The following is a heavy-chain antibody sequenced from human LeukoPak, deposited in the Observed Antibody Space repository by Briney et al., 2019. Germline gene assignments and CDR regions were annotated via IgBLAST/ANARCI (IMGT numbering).Heavy chain of an antibody. CDR3: VKDRRNPYRPEGPFDP. Sequence: PGGSLRLSCAASGFSFDEYAMHWVRQAPGKGLEWVSGINWNSGSIGYADSVKGRFTISRDNVMNSLYLQMNSLRPEDTALYYCVKDRRNPYRPEGPFDPWGQGTLVTVSS. J-gene: IGHJ5*02. CDR1: GFSFDEYA. D-gene: IGHD1-14*01. V-gene: IGHV3-9*01. CDR2: INWNSGSI.